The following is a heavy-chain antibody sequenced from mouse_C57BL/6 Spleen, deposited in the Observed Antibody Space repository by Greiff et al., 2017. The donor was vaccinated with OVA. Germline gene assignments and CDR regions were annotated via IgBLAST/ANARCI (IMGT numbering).Heavy chain of an antibody. V-gene: IGHV5-17*01. CDR3: ARSLITTVVDWYFDV. J-gene: IGHJ1*03. CDR2: ISSGSSTI. D-gene: IGHD1-1*01. CDR1: GFTFSDYG. Sequence: DVMLVESGGGLVKPGGSLKLSCAASGFTFSDYGMHWVRQAPEKGLEWVAYISSGSSTIYYADTVKGRFTISRDNAKNTLFLQMTSLRSEDTAMYYCARSLITTVVDWYFDVWGTGTTVTVSS.